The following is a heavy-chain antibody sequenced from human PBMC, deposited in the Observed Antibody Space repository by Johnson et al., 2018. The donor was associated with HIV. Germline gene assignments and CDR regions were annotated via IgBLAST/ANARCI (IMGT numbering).Heavy chain of an antibody. D-gene: IGHD5-12*01. CDR1: GFTFSSYW. J-gene: IGHJ3*01. CDR2: INSDGSST. Sequence: VQLVESGGGWVKPGGSLRLSCAASGFTFSSYWMHWVRQPPGKGLVGVSRINSDGSSTSYADSVKGRFTISRDNAKKTLYLQMNSRSADDTAVYYCARDRRLADAFYFWGQGTMVTVPS. V-gene: IGHV3-74*01. CDR3: ARDRRLADAFYF.